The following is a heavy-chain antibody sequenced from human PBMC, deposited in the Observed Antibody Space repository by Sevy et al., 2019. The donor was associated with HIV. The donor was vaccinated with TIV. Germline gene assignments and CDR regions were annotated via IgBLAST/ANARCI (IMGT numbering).Heavy chain of an antibody. J-gene: IGHJ4*02. Sequence: SETLSLTCTVSGGSISINAYYWGWIRQPPGKGLEWIGTIYYSWSTYYNPSLKSRVTISVDPSKNQFSLRMRSVTAADTAVYYCARHQAHTASSFDFWGQGTLVTVSS. D-gene: IGHD2-2*01. CDR2: IYYSWST. CDR1: GGSISINAYY. CDR3: ARHQAHTASSFDF. V-gene: IGHV4-39*01.